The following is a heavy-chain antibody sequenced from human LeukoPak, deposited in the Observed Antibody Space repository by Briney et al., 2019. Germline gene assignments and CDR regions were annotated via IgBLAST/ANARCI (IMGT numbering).Heavy chain of an antibody. CDR2: ISAYNSNT. J-gene: IGHJ3*02. V-gene: IGHV1-18*01. Sequence: ASVKVSCKASGYTFTSYGISWVRQAPGQGLEWMGWISAYNSNTNYVQKLQGRVTMTTDTSTSTAYMELRSLTSDDTAVYYCARDRPFEIVAHDAFDIWGQGTMVTVSA. CDR3: ARDRPFEIVAHDAFDI. D-gene: IGHD5-12*01. CDR1: GYTFTSYG.